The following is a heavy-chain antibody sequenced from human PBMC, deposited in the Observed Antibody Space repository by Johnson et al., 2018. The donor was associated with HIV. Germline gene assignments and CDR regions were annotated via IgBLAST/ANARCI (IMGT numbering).Heavy chain of an antibody. Sequence: VQLVESGGGVVRPGGSLRRSCAASGFTFSSYWMHWVRQAPGKGLVWVSRIDTDGSSTSYADSVKGRFTISRDNAKNTLYLQMNSLRAEDTAVYYCARAAYYYDTSGYYGAFDIWGQGTMVTVSS. D-gene: IGHD3-22*01. V-gene: IGHV3-74*02. CDR3: ARAAYYYDTSGYYGAFDI. CDR2: IDTDGSST. J-gene: IGHJ3*02. CDR1: GFTFSSYW.